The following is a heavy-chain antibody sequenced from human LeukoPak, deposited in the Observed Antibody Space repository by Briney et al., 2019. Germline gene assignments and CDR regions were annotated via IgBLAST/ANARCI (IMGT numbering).Heavy chain of an antibody. CDR1: GGSISSSSYY. J-gene: IGHJ4*02. CDR2: IYYSGST. CDR3: ARLLYSSGSYYFDY. V-gene: IGHV4-39*01. Sequence: PSETLSLTCTVSGGSISSSSYYWGWIRQPPGKGLEWIGSIYYSGSTYYNPSLKSRVTISVDTSKNQFPLKLSSVTAADTAVYYCARLLYSSGSYYFDYWGQGTLVTVSS. D-gene: IGHD6-19*01.